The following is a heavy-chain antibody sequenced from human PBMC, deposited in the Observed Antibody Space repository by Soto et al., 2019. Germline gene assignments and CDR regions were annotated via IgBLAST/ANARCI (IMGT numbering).Heavy chain of an antibody. CDR3: ARGPPYYDFWSGYPLADAFDI. V-gene: IGHV4-34*01. Sequence: QVQLQQWGAGLLKPSETLSLTCAVYGGSFSGYYWSWIRQPPGKGLEWIGEINHSGSTNYNPSLMSRVTISVDTSKNQFSLKLSSVTAADTAVYYCARGPPYYDFWSGYPLADAFDIWGQGTMVTVSS. CDR1: GGSFSGYY. CDR2: INHSGST. J-gene: IGHJ3*02. D-gene: IGHD3-3*01.